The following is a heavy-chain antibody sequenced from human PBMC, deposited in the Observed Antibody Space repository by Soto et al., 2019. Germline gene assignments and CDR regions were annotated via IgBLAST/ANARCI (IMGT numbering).Heavy chain of an antibody. J-gene: IGHJ4*02. CDR1: GGSISSYY. CDR3: ARNGYYYDSSGSFDY. D-gene: IGHD3-22*01. Sequence: SETLSLTCTVSGGSISSYYWSWIRQPPGKGLERIGYIYYSGSTNYNPSLKSRVTISVDTSKNQFSLKLSSVTAADTAVYYCARNGYYYDSSGSFDYWGQGTLVTVSS. CDR2: IYYSGST. V-gene: IGHV4-59*01.